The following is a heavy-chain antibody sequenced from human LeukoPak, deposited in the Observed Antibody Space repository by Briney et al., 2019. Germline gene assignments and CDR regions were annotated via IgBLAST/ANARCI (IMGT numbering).Heavy chain of an antibody. CDR1: GYTFTGYY. CDR2: INPYSGGT. Sequence: SVKVSFKASGYTFTGYYMHWVRQAPGQGLEWMGWINPYSGGTNYAQKFQGRVTMTRDTSISKAYMELSRLRSNDTAVYYCARENRDGYSDAFDIWGQGTMVTVSS. D-gene: IGHD5-24*01. V-gene: IGHV1-2*02. J-gene: IGHJ3*02. CDR3: ARENRDGYSDAFDI.